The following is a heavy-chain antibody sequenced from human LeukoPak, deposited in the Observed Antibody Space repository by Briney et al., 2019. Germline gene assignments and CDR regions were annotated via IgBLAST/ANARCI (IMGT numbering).Heavy chain of an antibody. CDR1: GGSFSGYY. CDR3: ARGIYYDSSGPDY. V-gene: IGHV4-34*01. Sequence: PSETLSLTCAVYGGSFSGYYLSWIRQPPGKGLEWIGEINHSGSTNYNPSLKSRVTISVDTSKNQFSLKLSSVTAADTAVYYCARGIYYDSSGPDYWGQGTLVTVSS. J-gene: IGHJ4*02. CDR2: INHSGST. D-gene: IGHD3-22*01.